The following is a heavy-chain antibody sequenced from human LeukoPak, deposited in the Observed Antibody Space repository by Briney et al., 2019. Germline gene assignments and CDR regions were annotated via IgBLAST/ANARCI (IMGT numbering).Heavy chain of an antibody. Sequence: SVKVSCKASGGTFSSYAISWVRQAPGQGLEWMGGIIPIFGTANYAQKFQGRVTITADESTSTAYMGLSSLRSEDTAVYYCARDPGGNYYGMDVWGQGTTVTVSS. D-gene: IGHD3-10*01. CDR2: IIPIFGTA. CDR3: ARDPGGNYYGMDV. CDR1: GGTFSSYA. V-gene: IGHV1-69*13. J-gene: IGHJ6*02.